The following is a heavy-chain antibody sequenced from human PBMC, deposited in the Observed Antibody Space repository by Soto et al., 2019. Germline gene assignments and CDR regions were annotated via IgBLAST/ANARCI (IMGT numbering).Heavy chain of an antibody. Sequence: PGGSLRLSCAASGFTFSSYGMHWFRQAPGKGLEWVAVIWYDGSNKYYADSVKGRFTISRDNSKNTLYLQMNSLRAEDTAVYYCARENYDILTGYLNWFDPWGQGTLVTVSS. V-gene: IGHV3-33*01. CDR2: IWYDGSNK. D-gene: IGHD3-9*01. CDR1: GFTFSSYG. CDR3: ARENYDILTGYLNWFDP. J-gene: IGHJ5*02.